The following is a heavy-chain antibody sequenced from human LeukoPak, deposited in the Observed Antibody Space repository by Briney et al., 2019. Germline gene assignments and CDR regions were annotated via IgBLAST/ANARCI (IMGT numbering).Heavy chain of an antibody. J-gene: IGHJ4*02. CDR2: ISSSSSTI. CDR1: GFIFSSYS. D-gene: IGHD2-15*01. CDR3: ARIHGGYPFDY. Sequence: GGSLRLSCAASGFIFSSYSMNWVRQAPGKGLDWVSYISSSSSTIYYADSVKGRFTISRDNAKNSLYLQMNSLRVEDTAVYHCARIHGGYPFDYWGQGTLVTVSS. V-gene: IGHV3-48*01.